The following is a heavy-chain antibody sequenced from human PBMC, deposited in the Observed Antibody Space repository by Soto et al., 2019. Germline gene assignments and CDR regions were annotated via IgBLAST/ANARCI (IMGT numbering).Heavy chain of an antibody. Sequence: GGSLRLSCAASGFTFSSYAMSWVRQAPGKGLEWVSAISGSGGSTYYADSVKGRFTISRDNSKKTLYLQMNSLRAEDTAVYYCAKVTSGSYYNDAFDIWGQGTMVTVSS. CDR2: ISGSGGST. D-gene: IGHD3-10*01. V-gene: IGHV3-23*01. CDR3: AKVTSGSYYNDAFDI. J-gene: IGHJ3*02. CDR1: GFTFSSYA.